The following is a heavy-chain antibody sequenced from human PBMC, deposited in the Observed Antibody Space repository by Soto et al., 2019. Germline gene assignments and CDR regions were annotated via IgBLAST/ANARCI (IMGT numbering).Heavy chain of an antibody. J-gene: IGHJ5*02. V-gene: IGHV5-10-1*01. CDR2: FDASDSST. Sequence: PGESLKISCKGSGYSFTSYWITWVRQMPGKGLEWMGRFDASDSSTNYSPSFRGHVTISVDTSRNQFSLRLSSVTAADTAVYYCARGLTMGQLPSHFDHWGQGTLVTVSS. CDR1: GYSFTSYW. CDR3: ARGLTMGQLPSHFDH. D-gene: IGHD3-16*01.